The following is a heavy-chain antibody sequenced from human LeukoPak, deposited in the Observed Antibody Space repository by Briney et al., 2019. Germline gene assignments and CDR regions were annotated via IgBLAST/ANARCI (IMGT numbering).Heavy chain of an antibody. V-gene: IGHV3-30*18. J-gene: IGHJ4*02. CDR3: AKSGYGGNFDY. CDR1: GFTFSSYG. CDR2: ILYDGSNK. Sequence: PGGSLRLSCVASGFTFSSYGMHWVRQAPGKGLEWVAVILYDGSNKYNADSVKGRFTISRDTSKNTLYLQMSSLRPEDTAVYYCAKSGYGGNFDYWGQGTLVTVSS. D-gene: IGHD4-23*01.